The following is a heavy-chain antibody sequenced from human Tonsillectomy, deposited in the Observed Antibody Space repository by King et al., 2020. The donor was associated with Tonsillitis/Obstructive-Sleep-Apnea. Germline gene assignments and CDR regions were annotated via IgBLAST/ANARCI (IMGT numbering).Heavy chain of an antibody. V-gene: IGHV3-23*04. J-gene: IGHJ4*02. CDR1: GFTFSSYA. Sequence: VQLVESGGGLVKSGGSLRLSCAASGFTFSSYALSWVRQAPGRGLEWVSGISGSGGSRYYADSVKGRFTVSRDNSKNTLYLQMNSLRAADTAVYYCAKARTDKIPAAMGYWGQGTLVTVSS. D-gene: IGHD2-2*01. CDR3: AKARTDKIPAAMGY. CDR2: ISGSGGSR.